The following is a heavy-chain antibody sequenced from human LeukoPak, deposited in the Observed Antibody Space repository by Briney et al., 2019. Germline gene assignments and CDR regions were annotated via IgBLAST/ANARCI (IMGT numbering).Heavy chain of an antibody. CDR1: GFTFSSYW. D-gene: IGHD1-26*01. Sequence: PGGSLRLSCAASGFTFSSYWMYWVRQAPGKGLVWVSHINGAGSSTSYADSVKGRFTISRDNAKNTLYLQMNSLRAEDTALYYCARDSEGGGLDYWGQGTLVTVSS. V-gene: IGHV3-74*01. CDR2: INGAGSST. CDR3: ARDSEGGGLDY. J-gene: IGHJ4*02.